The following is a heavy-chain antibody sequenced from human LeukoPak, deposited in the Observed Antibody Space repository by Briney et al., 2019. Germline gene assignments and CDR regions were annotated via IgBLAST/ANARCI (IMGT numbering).Heavy chain of an antibody. CDR2: IRPDGSEG. CDR3: ARDVAYSAFDY. CDR1: GITFSNSW. J-gene: IGHJ4*02. D-gene: IGHD2-21*01. V-gene: IGHV3-7*01. Sequence: GGSLRLSCTTSGITFSNSWMSWVRRAPGKGLEWVATIRPDGSEGYYADSVRGRFTISRDNSKNSFYLQMSSLRAEDTGVFYCARDVAYSAFDYWGQGTLVTVSS.